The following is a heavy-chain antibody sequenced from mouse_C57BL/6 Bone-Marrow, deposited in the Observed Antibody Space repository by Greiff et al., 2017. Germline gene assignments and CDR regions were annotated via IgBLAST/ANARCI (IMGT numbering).Heavy chain of an antibody. CDR2: IDPANGNT. V-gene: IGHV14-3*01. CDR3: GEEGFFVITTVVATPYYAMDY. D-gene: IGHD1-1*01. J-gene: IGHJ4*01. CDR1: GYNITNTY. Sequence: EVQLQQSVAELVRPGASVKLSCTASGYNITNTYMHWVKQRPEQGLEWIGRIDPANGNTKYAPKFQGKDTITADTSSNTAYRQRSSLTSEETAIYYCGEEGFFVITTVVATPYYAMDYWGQGTSVTVSS.